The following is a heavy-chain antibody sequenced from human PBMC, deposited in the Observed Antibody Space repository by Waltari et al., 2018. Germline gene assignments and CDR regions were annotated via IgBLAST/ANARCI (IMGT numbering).Heavy chain of an antibody. CDR2: IYTSGST. D-gene: IGHD3-3*01. Sequence: QVQLQESGPGLVKPSQTLSLTCTVSGGSLLSGSSSWRWIRQPAGKGLEWIGYIYTSGSTNYNPSLKSRVTISVDTSKNQFSLKLSSVTAADTAVYYCARFTIFGVDYWGQGTLVTVSS. V-gene: IGHV4-61*09. J-gene: IGHJ4*02. CDR1: GGSLLSGSSS. CDR3: ARFTIFGVDY.